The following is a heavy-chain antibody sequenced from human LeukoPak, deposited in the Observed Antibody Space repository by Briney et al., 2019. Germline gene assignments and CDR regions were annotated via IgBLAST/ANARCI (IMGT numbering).Heavy chain of an antibody. CDR2: INPNSGGT. CDR1: GHTFTGYY. V-gene: IGHV1-2*02. J-gene: IGHJ4*02. D-gene: IGHD2-8*01. CDR3: ARDGPARIVLKE. Sequence: ASVKVSCKASGHTFTGYYMHWVRQAPGQGLEWMGWINPNSGGTNYAQKFQGRVTMTRDTSISTAYMELSRLRSDDTAVYYCARDGPARIVLKEWGQGTLVTVSS.